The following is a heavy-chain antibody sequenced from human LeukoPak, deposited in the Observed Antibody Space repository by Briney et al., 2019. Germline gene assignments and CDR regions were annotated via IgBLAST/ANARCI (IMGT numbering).Heavy chain of an antibody. CDR3: ARGGGGYTLYSFDY. CDR2: IYTTGST. Sequence: SETLSLTCTVSGGSISSGSHYWSWLRQPAGKGLEWIGRIYTTGSTNYNPSLKSRVTISVDTSKNQFSLKLSSMTVADTAIYYCARGGGGYTLYSFDYWGEGALVTVSS. D-gene: IGHD3-22*01. V-gene: IGHV4-61*02. CDR1: GGSISSGSHY. J-gene: IGHJ4*02.